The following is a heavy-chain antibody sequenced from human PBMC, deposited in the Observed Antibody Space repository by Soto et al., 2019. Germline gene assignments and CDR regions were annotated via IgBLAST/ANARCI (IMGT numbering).Heavy chain of an antibody. CDR1: GGSTSRYY. CDR3: ARSMVRGVSEFDP. Sequence: SETLSLTWTGSGGSTSRYYWSWCRHLPGKGLEWIGYIYYSGSTNYNPSLKSRVTISVDTSKNQFSLKLSSVTAADTAVYYCARSMVRGVSEFDPWDQGTLVTVSA. V-gene: IGHV4-59*01. CDR2: IYYSGST. J-gene: IGHJ5*01. D-gene: IGHD3-10*01.